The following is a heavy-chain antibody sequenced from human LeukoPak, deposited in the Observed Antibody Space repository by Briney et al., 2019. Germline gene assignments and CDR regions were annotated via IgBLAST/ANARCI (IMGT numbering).Heavy chain of an antibody. Sequence: GGSLRLSCAASGFTFSSYSMNWVRQAPGKGLEWVSSISSSSYIYYADSVKGRFTISRDNAKNSLYLQMNSLRAEDTAVYYCARAWSLDAFDIWGQGTMVTVSS. CDR1: GFTFSSYS. V-gene: IGHV3-21*01. CDR3: ARAWSLDAFDI. D-gene: IGHD2-8*01. J-gene: IGHJ3*02. CDR2: ISSSSYI.